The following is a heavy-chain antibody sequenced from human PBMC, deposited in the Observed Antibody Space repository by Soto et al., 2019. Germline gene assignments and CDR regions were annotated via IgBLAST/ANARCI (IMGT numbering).Heavy chain of an antibody. D-gene: IGHD6-13*01. J-gene: IGHJ6*02. CDR1: GGSFSGYY. Sequence: QVQLQQWGAGLLKPSETLSLTCAVYGGSFSGYYWSWIRQPPGKGLEWIGEINHSGSTNYNPSPKSRVTISVDTSKNQFSLKLSSVTAADTAVYYCARGPWPAAAGNDGNYGMDVWGQGTTVTVSS. CDR3: ARGPWPAAAGNDGNYGMDV. V-gene: IGHV4-34*01. CDR2: INHSGST.